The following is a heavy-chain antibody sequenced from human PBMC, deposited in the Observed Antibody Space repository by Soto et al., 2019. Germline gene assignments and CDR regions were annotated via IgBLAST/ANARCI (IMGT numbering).Heavy chain of an antibody. Sequence: PSETLSLTCTVSGASISSSSYYWGWIRQPPGKGLEWIGSIYYGGSTYYNPPLTSRVTISVDTSKNQLPLNLNSVTAADTAVYYCARHKPKSDSWFYYGLDLRGQGTTVTVSS. V-gene: IGHV4-39*01. CDR1: GASISSSSYY. CDR3: ARHKPKSDSWFYYGLDL. J-gene: IGHJ6*02. D-gene: IGHD6-13*01. CDR2: IYYGGST.